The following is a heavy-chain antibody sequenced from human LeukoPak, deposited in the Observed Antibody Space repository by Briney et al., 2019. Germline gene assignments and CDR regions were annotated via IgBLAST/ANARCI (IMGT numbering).Heavy chain of an antibody. Sequence: SETLSLTCTVSGGSISSGDYYWNWIRQPPGKGLEWIGNIYYSGSTYYNPSLKSRVTISVDTSKNQLSLKLSSVTAADTAVYYCARDQSRFLEWPPLPGYMDVWGKGTTVTVSS. CDR2: IYYSGST. CDR3: ARDQSRFLEWPPLPGYMDV. J-gene: IGHJ6*03. CDR1: GGSISSGDYY. D-gene: IGHD3-3*01. V-gene: IGHV4-30-4*08.